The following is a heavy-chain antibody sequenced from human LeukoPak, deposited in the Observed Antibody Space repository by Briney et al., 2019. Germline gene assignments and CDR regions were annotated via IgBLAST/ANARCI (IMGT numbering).Heavy chain of an antibody. D-gene: IGHD6-19*01. V-gene: IGHV3-23*01. Sequence: GGSLRLSCAASGFTFSSYAMTWVRQAPGKGLEWVSALSGSGISTYYADSVKGRFTISRDNSKNTLYLQMNGLRAEDTAVYYCATVGVDSGWRFSDWGQRTLVTVCS. J-gene: IGHJ4*02. CDR1: GFTFSSYA. CDR2: LSGSGIST. CDR3: ATVGVDSGWRFSD.